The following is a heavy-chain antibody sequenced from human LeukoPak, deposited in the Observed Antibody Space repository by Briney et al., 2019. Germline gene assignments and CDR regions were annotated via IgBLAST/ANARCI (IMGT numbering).Heavy chain of an antibody. CDR2: ISWNSASI. Sequence: GRSLRLSCAASRFTFDDYAMHWLPQAPGKGLEGGSGISWNSASIGYEDYVKVRFTISRDNAKNSLYLQMNSLRAEDTALYYCAKDSGGLYCSGGSCYYYDYWGQGTLVTVSS. J-gene: IGHJ4*02. V-gene: IGHV3-9*01. CDR3: AKDSGGLYCSGGSCYYYDY. CDR1: RFTFDDYA. D-gene: IGHD2-15*01.